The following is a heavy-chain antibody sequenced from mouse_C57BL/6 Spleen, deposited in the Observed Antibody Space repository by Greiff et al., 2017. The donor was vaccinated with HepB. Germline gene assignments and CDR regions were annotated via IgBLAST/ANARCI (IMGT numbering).Heavy chain of an antibody. CDR3: AREFYYYGSSYGFDY. D-gene: IGHD1-1*01. J-gene: IGHJ2*01. Sequence: EVMLVESGGDLVKPGGSLKLSCAASGFTFSSYGMSWVRQTPDKRLEWVATISSGGSYTYYPDSVKGRFTISRDNAKNTLYLQMSSLKSEDTAMYYCAREFYYYGSSYGFDYWGQGTTLTVSS. V-gene: IGHV5-6*02. CDR1: GFTFSSYG. CDR2: ISSGGSYT.